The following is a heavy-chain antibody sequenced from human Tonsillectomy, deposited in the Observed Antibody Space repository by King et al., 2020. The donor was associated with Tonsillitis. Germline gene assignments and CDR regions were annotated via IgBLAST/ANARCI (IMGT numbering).Heavy chain of an antibody. J-gene: IGHJ4*02. CDR3: ARALTSGWSFDY. V-gene: IGHV3-7*01. Sequence: VQLVESGGGLVQPGGSLRLSCAASGFTFSSSWMSWVRQAPGKGLEWVANIQQHGSEKYYVDSVKGRLTITRDNAKNSLYLQMNSLRAEDTAVYYCARALTSGWSFDYWGQGTLVTVSS. D-gene: IGHD3-10*01. CDR1: GFTFSSSW. CDR2: IQQHGSEK.